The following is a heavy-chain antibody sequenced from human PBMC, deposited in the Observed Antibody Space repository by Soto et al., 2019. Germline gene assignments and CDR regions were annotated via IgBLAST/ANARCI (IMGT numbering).Heavy chain of an antibody. Sequence: QVQLQESGPGLVKPSGTLSLTCAVSGGSISSSNWWSWVRQPPGKGLEWIGEIYHSGSTNYNPSLKSRVPISVDKSKNQFSLKLSSVTAADTAVYYCARVKYCSSTSCPVRYYGMDVWGQGTTVTVSS. J-gene: IGHJ6*02. V-gene: IGHV4-4*02. CDR3: ARVKYCSSTSCPVRYYGMDV. CDR1: GGSISSSNW. D-gene: IGHD2-2*01. CDR2: IYHSGST.